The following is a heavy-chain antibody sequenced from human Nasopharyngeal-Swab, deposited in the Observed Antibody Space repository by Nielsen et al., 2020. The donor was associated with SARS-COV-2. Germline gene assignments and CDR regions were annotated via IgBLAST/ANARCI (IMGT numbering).Heavy chain of an antibody. CDR3: AKIGPIFGVVIMDY. CDR2: INSDGSST. Sequence: GESLKISCAASGFTFSSYWMHWVRQAPGKGLVWVSRINSDGSSTSYADSVKGRFTISRDNAKNTLYLQMNSLRAEDTAVYYCAKIGPIFGVVIMDYWGQGTLVTVSS. V-gene: IGHV3-74*01. CDR1: GFTFSSYW. J-gene: IGHJ4*02. D-gene: IGHD3-3*01.